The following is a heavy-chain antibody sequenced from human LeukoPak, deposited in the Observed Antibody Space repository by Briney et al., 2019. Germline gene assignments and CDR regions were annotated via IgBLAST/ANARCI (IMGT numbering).Heavy chain of an antibody. V-gene: IGHV3-9*01. CDR2: ISWNSGSI. CDR1: GFTFDDYA. J-gene: IGHJ4*02. CDR3: AKGLYYDSSGYYSNCDY. Sequence: GRSLRLSCAASGFTFDDYAMHWVRQAPGKGLERVSGISWNSGSIGYADSVKGRFTISRDNAKNSLYLQMNSLRAEDTALYYCAKGLYYDSSGYYSNCDYWGQGTLVTVSS. D-gene: IGHD3-22*01.